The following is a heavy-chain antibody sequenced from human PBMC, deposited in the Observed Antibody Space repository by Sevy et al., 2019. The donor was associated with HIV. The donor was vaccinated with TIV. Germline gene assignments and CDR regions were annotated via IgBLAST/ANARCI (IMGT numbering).Heavy chain of an antibody. J-gene: IGHJ6*02. D-gene: IGHD3-3*01. CDR2: FDPEDGET. CDR3: ATLDCWSENPFYGTDV. V-gene: IGHV1-24*01. CDR1: GYTLTKLP. Sequence: ASVKVSCKVSGYTLTKLPIHWVRQAPGKGLEWMGGFDPEDGETIYAQRFQGRVTMTEDTSTDTAYMELSSLRSEDTAVYYCATLDCWSENPFYGTDVWGQGTTVTVSS.